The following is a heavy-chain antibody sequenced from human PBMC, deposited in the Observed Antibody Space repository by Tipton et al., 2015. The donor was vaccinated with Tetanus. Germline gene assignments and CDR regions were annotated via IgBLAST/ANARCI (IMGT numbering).Heavy chain of an antibody. Sequence: SLRLSCAASGFTFSSFAMQWVRQAPGKGLEWVAVISYDGSHEIHADSVRGRFTISRDNSNNTLYVQMDSLRAEDTAVYYCARAPNRISRAYDYWGQGTQITVSS. CDR2: ISYDGSHE. CDR1: GFTFSSFA. CDR3: ARAPNRISRAYDY. V-gene: IGHV3-30-3*01. J-gene: IGHJ4*02. D-gene: IGHD1-14*01.